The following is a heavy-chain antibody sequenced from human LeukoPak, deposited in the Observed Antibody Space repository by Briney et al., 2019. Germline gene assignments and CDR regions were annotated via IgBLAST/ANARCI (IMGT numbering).Heavy chain of an antibody. D-gene: IGHD6-6*01. CDR3: ARVGEYSSSSAFDY. CDR2: INHSGST. Sequence: PSETLSLTCAVYGGSFSGYYWSWIRQPPGKGLEWIGEINHSGSTNYNPSLKSRVTISVDTSKNQFSLKLSSVTAADTAVYYCARVGEYSSSSAFDYWGQGTLVTVSS. J-gene: IGHJ4*02. CDR1: GGSFSGYY. V-gene: IGHV4-34*01.